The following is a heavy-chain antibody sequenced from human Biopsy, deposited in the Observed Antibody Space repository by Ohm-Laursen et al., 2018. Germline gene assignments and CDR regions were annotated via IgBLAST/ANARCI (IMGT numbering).Heavy chain of an antibody. CDR2: NIPILGTG. J-gene: IGHJ1*01. CDR3: ATKLTGYFHH. CDR1: GYNFPTHY. V-gene: IGHV1-69*06. Sequence: SVKVSCKASGYNFPTHYMHWVRQAPGQGLEWLGGNIPILGTGNYAQKFQDRVTVAADTSTSTATMELRSLRSDDTAVYYCATKLTGYFHHWGQGTLVIVSS. D-gene: IGHD3-9*01.